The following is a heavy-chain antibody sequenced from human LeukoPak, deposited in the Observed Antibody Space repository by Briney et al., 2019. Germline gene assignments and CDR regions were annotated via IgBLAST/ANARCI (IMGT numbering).Heavy chain of an antibody. CDR3: ARDPPLSDDSSGYYTDFDY. V-gene: IGHV3-48*04. CDR1: GFTFTNAW. D-gene: IGHD3-22*01. J-gene: IGHJ4*02. CDR2: ISSSGSTI. Sequence: GGSLRLSCEASGFTFTNAWMNWVRQAPGKGLEWVSYISSSGSTIYYADSVKGRFTISRDNAKNSLYLQMNSLRAEDTAVYYCARDPPLSDDSSGYYTDFDYWGQGTLVTVSS.